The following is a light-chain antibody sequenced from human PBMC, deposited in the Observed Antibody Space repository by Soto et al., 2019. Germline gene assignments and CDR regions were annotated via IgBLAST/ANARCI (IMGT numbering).Light chain of an antibody. J-gene: IGKJ1*01. V-gene: IGKV1-39*01. CDR1: QSISSY. CDR3: QQSYSSPRT. CDR2: AAS. Sequence: DIQMTQSPSSLSASVGDRVTITCRASQSISSYLNWYQQTPGKAPKLLIYAASSLQSGVPSRFSGSGSGTDFTLTISRLQPEDFATYYCQQSYSSPRTFD.